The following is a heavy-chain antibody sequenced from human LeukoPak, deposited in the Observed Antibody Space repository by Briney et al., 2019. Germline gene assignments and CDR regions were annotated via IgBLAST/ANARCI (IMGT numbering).Heavy chain of an antibody. J-gene: IGHJ4*02. V-gene: IGHV3-11*06. CDR3: ARAQYYLDS. Sequence: GGSLRLSCAASGFTFSDYYTSWIRQAPGKGLEWVSYISSSSNRNYADSVKGRFTISRDNAKNSLDLQMNSLRAEDTAVYYCARAQYYLDSWGQGTLATVSS. CDR1: GFTFSDYY. CDR2: ISSSSNR.